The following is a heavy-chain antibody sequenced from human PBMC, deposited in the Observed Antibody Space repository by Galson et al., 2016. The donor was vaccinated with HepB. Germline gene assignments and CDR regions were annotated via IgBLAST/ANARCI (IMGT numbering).Heavy chain of an antibody. CDR3: ATWIYSNLPTYYFYYGMDV. V-gene: IGHV1-24*01. Sequence: SVKVSCKVSGYTLTELSMHWVRQAPGKGLEWMGGFDPEDGETIFAQKFQGRVNMTEDTSTDTASMELSSLRSEDTAVYYCATWIYSNLPTYYFYYGMDVWGQGTTVTVSS. CDR1: GYTLTELS. CDR2: FDPEDGET. J-gene: IGHJ6*02. D-gene: IGHD4-11*01.